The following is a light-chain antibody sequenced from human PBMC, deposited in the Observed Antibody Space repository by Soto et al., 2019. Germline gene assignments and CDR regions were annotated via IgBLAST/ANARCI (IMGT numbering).Light chain of an antibody. V-gene: IGKV1-5*02. CDR3: QQYSVYWT. CDR2: DAS. CDR1: QSVSTR. J-gene: IGKJ1*01. Sequence: DIQMTPSPSSLSPSVGDRVTLICRASQSVSTRLAWYQQKPGKAPKVLIYDASSRAGGVPSRFTGSGSGTEFTLTISSLQPDDFATYYCQQYSVYWTFGQGTKVDIK.